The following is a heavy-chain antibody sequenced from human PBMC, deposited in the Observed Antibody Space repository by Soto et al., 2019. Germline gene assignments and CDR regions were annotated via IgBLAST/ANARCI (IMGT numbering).Heavy chain of an antibody. CDR2: RYYRSKWYN. CDR1: GDSVSSNSAA. D-gene: IGHD6-19*01. J-gene: IGHJ4*02. CDR3: ARLAPGGSGGGGDY. V-gene: IGHV6-1*01. Sequence: SETLSLTCAISGDSVSSNSAAWNWIRQSPSRGLEWLGRRYYRSKWYNDYAVSVKSRITINPDTSKNHFSLQLKSVTPEDTALYFCARLAPGGSGGGGDYWGQGTLVTVSS.